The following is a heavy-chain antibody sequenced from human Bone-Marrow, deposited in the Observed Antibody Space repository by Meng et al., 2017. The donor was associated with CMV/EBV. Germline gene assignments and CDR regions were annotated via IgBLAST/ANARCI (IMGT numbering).Heavy chain of an antibody. J-gene: IGHJ6*02. CDR1: GFTFSSDG. CDR3: AKDHRMTNYGMEV. CDR2: IRYDGSNK. Sequence: GGSLRLSCAASGFTFSSDGMHWVRQAPGKGLEWVAFIRYDGSNKYYADSVKGRFTISRDNSKNTLYLQMNSLRAEDTAVYYCAKDHRMTNYGMEVWGQGTTVAVSS. V-gene: IGHV3-30*02. D-gene: IGHD2-8*01.